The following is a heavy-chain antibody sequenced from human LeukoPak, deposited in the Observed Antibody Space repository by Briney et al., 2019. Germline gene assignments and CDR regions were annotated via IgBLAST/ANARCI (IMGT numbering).Heavy chain of an antibody. CDR2: IIPIFGTA. V-gene: IGHV1-69*06. CDR3: ARGPNYYGSGSYLDY. Sequence: GASVKVSCKASGGTFSSYAISWVRQAPGQGLEWKGGIIPIFGTANYAQKFQGRVTITADKSTSTAYMELSSLRSEDTAVYYCARGPNYYGSGSYLDYWGQGTLVTVSS. CDR1: GGTFSSYA. D-gene: IGHD3-10*01. J-gene: IGHJ4*02.